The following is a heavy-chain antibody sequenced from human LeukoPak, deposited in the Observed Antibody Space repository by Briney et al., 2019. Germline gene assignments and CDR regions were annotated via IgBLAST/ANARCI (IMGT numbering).Heavy chain of an antibody. CDR1: GDSVSSDGAG. Sequence: SQTLSLTCAISGDSVSSDGAGWSWIRQSPSRGLEWLGRTYYRSKWYYDYGESVRGRITINADTAKNQFSLRLTSVTAADTAVYYCARQTGSGLFILPGGQGTLVTVSS. V-gene: IGHV6-1*01. J-gene: IGHJ4*02. CDR3: ARQTGSGLFILP. CDR2: TYYRSKWYY. D-gene: IGHD3/OR15-3a*01.